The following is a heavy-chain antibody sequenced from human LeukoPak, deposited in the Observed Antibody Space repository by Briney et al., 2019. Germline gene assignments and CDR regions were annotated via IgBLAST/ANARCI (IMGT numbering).Heavy chain of an antibody. D-gene: IGHD3-10*02. J-gene: IGHJ6*04. CDR2: ISGSGRTI. V-gene: IGHV3-48*03. CDR3: AELGITMIGGV. CDR1: GFTFSSYE. Sequence: GGSLRLSCAASGFTFSSYEMNWVRQAPGKGLEWVSYISGSGRTIYYADSVKGRFTISRDNAKNSLYLQMNSLRAEDTAVYYCAELGITMIGGVWGKGTTVTISS.